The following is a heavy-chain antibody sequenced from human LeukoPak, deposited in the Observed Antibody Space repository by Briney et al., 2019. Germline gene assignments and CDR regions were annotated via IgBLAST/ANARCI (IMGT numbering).Heavy chain of an antibody. V-gene: IGHV3-23*01. Sequence: GGSLRLSCAASGFTFSSYAMSWVRQAPGKGLEWVSAISGSGGSTYYADSVKGRFTISRDNSKNTLYLQMNSLRAEDTAVYYCAKGGEYCSGGSCYHWGGMDYYYGMDVRGQGTTVTVSS. CDR3: AKGGEYCSGGSCYHWGGMDYYYGMDV. CDR1: GFTFSSYA. D-gene: IGHD2-15*01. J-gene: IGHJ6*02. CDR2: ISGSGGST.